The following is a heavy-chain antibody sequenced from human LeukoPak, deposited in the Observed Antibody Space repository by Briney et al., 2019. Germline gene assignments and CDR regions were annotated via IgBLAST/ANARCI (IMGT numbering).Heavy chain of an antibody. D-gene: IGHD4-23*01. CDR1: LGSPRSYY. Sequence: ESPCLTCALSLGSPRSYYWSWIREAPGKGVEWMGFISYSPSTSYLPSLKSRVAISVDTSKSQFSLRLSSMTAADTAIYYCARGRNDNGGMFFDSWAQGTLVTVSS. CDR3: ARGRNDNGGMFFDS. J-gene: IGHJ4*02. V-gene: IGHV4-59*01. CDR2: ISYSPST.